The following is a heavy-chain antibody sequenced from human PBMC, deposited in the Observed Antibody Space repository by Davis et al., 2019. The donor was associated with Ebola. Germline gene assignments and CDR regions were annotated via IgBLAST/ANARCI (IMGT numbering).Heavy chain of an antibody. CDR3: ARHCSSTSCSYFDY. D-gene: IGHD2-2*01. CDR1: GGSISSYY. J-gene: IGHJ4*02. Sequence: SETLSLTCTVSGGSISSYYWSWIRQPPGKGLEWIGYIYYSGSTNYNPSLKSRVTISVDTSKNQFSLKLSSVTAADTAVYFCARHCSSTSCSYFDYWGQGTRVTVSS. V-gene: IGHV4-59*08. CDR2: IYYSGST.